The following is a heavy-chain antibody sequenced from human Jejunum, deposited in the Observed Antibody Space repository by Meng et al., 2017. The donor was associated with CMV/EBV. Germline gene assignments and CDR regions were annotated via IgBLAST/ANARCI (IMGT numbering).Heavy chain of an antibody. V-gene: IGHV1-46*01. D-gene: IGHD2-2*01. Sequence: VQQGHGKGLERMGMINPENDSPNYAQKLQGKVTMTRDTSTSTVYVELSSLRSEDTAVYCCTRGTPEVNWGQGTLVTVSS. CDR2: INPENDSP. CDR3: TRGTPEVN. J-gene: IGHJ4*02.